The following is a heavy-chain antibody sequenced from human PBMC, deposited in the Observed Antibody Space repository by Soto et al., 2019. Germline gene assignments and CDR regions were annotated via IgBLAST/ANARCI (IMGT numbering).Heavy chain of an antibody. D-gene: IGHD4-17*01. CDR3: AADTVTLYYYYYGMDV. CDR2: MYYSGST. V-gene: IGHV4-39*01. Sequence: QLQLQESGPGLVKPSETLSLTCTVSGGSISSRSYYWGWIRQPPGKGLEWIGSMYYSGSTYYNPSVKSRVPISVDTSQNQFSLKLSSVTAADTAVYYCAADTVTLYYYYYGMDVWGPGTTVTVSS. J-gene: IGHJ6*02. CDR1: GGSISSRSYY.